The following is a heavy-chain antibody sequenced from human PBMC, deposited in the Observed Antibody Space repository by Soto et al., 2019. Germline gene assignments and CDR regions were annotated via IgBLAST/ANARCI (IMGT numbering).Heavy chain of an antibody. CDR1: GYTFTSYG. J-gene: IGHJ5*02. Sequence: ASVKVSCKASGYTFTSYGISWVRQAPGQGLEWMGWISAYNGNTNYAQKLQGRVTMTTDTSTSTAYMELRSLRSDDTAVYYCARNPYCSSTSCQFDPWGQGTLVTVSS. CDR2: ISAYNGNT. CDR3: ARNPYCSSTSCQFDP. D-gene: IGHD2-2*01. V-gene: IGHV1-18*04.